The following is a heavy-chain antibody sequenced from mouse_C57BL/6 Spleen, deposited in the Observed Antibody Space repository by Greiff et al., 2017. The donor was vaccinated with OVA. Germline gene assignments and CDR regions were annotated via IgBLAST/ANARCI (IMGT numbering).Heavy chain of an antibody. CDR2: INPNNGGT. J-gene: IGHJ4*01. Sequence: EVQLQQSGPELVKPGASVKISCKASGYTFTDYYMNWVKQSHGKSLEWIGDINPNNGGTSYNQKFKGKATLTVDKSSSTAYMELRSLTSEDSAVYYCARLCYGYEGYYAMDYWGQGTSVTVSS. CDR1: GYTFTDYY. V-gene: IGHV1-26*01. D-gene: IGHD2-2*01. CDR3: ARLCYGYEGYYAMDY.